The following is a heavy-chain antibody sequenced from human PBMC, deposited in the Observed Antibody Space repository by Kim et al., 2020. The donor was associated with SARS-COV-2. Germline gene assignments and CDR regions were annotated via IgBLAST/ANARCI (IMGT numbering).Heavy chain of an antibody. V-gene: IGHV3-74*01. CDR1: GFTFSSYW. D-gene: IGHD1-1*01. J-gene: IGHJ4*02. Sequence: GGSLRLSCGASGFTFSSYWMHWVRQAPGKGLVWVSRINSDGSTTDYADSVKGRFTISRDNAKNTLYLQMNSLRAEDTAVYYCARPGTITPLRYWGQGTLVTVSS. CDR2: INSDGSTT. CDR3: ARPGTITPLRY.